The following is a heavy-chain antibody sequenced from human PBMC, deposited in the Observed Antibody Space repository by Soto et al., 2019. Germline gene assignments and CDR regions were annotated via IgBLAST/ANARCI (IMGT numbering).Heavy chain of an antibody. CDR2: VFYSGST. V-gene: IGHV4-59*01. CDR1: GGSIRDYY. J-gene: IGHJ4*02. CDR3: ERIKSGYSYGSIIDF. Sequence: SETLSLTCTVSGGSIRDYYWSWIRQPPGKGLEWIGYVFYSGSTNYNPSLKSRVTISVDTPKNIFSLKLRSVTAADTAVYYCERIKSGYSYGSIIDFWGQGARVTVYS. D-gene: IGHD5-12*01.